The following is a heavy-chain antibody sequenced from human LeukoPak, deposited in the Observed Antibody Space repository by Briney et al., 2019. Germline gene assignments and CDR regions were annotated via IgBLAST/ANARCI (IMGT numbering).Heavy chain of an antibody. J-gene: IGHJ3*02. Sequence: GSLRLSCAASGFTVSSNYMGWVRQAPGKGLEWVAVISYDGSNKYYADSVKGRFTISRDNSKNTLYLQMNSLRAEDTAVYYCAKSNDADAFDIWGQGTMVTVSS. CDR1: GFTVSSNY. V-gene: IGHV3-30*18. CDR2: ISYDGSNK. CDR3: AKSNDADAFDI.